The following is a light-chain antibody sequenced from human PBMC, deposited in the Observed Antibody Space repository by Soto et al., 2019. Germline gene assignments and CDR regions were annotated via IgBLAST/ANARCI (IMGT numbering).Light chain of an antibody. Sequence: QSALTQPASVSGSLGQSITMSCTGTSTDVGGYNFVSWYQQHPDKAPKLLIYEVTNRPSGISSRFSGSKSGNTASLTISGLQAEDEADYYCASYTSSSTSVIFGRGTKLTVL. CDR2: EVT. J-gene: IGLJ2*01. CDR1: STDVGGYNF. V-gene: IGLV2-14*01. CDR3: ASYTSSSTSVI.